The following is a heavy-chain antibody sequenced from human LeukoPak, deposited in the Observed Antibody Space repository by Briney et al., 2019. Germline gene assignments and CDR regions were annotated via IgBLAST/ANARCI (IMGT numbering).Heavy chain of an antibody. J-gene: IGHJ4*02. D-gene: IGHD5-12*01. Sequence: PGGSLRLSCAASGFTFSSYSMNWVRQAPGKGLEWVSSISSSSSYIYYADSVKGRFTISRDNAKNSLYLQMNSLRDEDTAVYYCARVGYSGYDPKAYWGQGTLVTVSS. CDR2: ISSSSSYI. CDR1: GFTFSSYS. V-gene: IGHV3-21*01. CDR3: ARVGYSGYDPKAY.